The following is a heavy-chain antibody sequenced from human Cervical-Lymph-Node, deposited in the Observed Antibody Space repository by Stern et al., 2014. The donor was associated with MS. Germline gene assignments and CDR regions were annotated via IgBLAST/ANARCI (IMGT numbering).Heavy chain of an antibody. V-gene: IGHV3-23*04. CDR3: AKDRRGD. CDR1: GFTFNNYA. Sequence: EVQLVESGGGLVQPGGSLRLSCAASGFTFNNYAMNWVRQAPGKGLEWVSAISPGGTYTYYADSLKGRFTISRDNSPNTVYLQMNSLRAEDSAVYYCAKDRRGDWGQGTLVTVSS. CDR2: ISPGGTYT. D-gene: IGHD3-10*01. J-gene: IGHJ4*02.